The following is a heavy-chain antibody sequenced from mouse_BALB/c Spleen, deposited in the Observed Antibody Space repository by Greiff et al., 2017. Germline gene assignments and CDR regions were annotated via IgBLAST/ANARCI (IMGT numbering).Heavy chain of an antibody. J-gene: IGHJ4*01. CDR3: ARSGGYDGAMDY. D-gene: IGHD2-2*01. CDR1: GYTFTDYY. CDR2: IYPGSGNT. V-gene: IGHV1-77*01. Sequence: VKVVESGAELARPGASVKLSCKASGYTFTDYYINWVKQRTGQGLEWIGEIYPGSGNTYYNEKFKGKATLTADKSSSTAYMQLSSLTSEDSAVYFCARSGGYDGAMDYWGQGTSVTVSS.